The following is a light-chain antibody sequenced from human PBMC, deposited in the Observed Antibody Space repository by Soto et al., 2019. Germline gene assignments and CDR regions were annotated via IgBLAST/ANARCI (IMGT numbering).Light chain of an antibody. CDR2: WAS. CDR1: QSVLYSSNNKNY. Sequence: DIVMTQSPDSLAVSLGERATINCKSSQSVLYSSNNKNYLAWYQQKPGQPPKLLIYWASTRESGVPERFSGSGYGTDLTLTLSSLQAEDVAVYYCQQYYRPWTFGQGTKVEIK. V-gene: IGKV4-1*01. CDR3: QQYYRPWT. J-gene: IGKJ1*01.